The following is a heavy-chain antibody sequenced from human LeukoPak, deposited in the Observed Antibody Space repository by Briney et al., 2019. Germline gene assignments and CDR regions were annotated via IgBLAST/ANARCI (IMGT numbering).Heavy chain of an antibody. J-gene: IGHJ5*02. D-gene: IGHD6-19*01. CDR3: ARDSSGYSSGWYEDWFDP. V-gene: IGHV1-2*02. CDR2: INPNSGGT. CDR1: GYTFTSHH. Sequence: ASVKVSCKASGYTFTSHHIHWVRQAPGQGLEGMGWINPNSGGTNYAQKFQGRVTMTRDTSISTAYMELSRLRSDDTAVYYCARDSSGYSSGWYEDWFDPWGQGTLVTVSS.